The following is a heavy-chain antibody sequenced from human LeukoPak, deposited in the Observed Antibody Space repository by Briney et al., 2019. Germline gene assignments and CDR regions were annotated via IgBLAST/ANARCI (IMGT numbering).Heavy chain of an antibody. Sequence: GRSLRLSCAASGFTFSSYAMPWVRQAPGKGLEWVAVISYDGSNKYYADSVKGRFTISRDNSKNTLYLQMNSLRAEDTAVYYCARDRPTYYDFWSGYENWFDPWGQGTLVTVSS. CDR1: GFTFSSYA. CDR3: ARDRPTYYDFWSGYENWFDP. CDR2: ISYDGSNK. J-gene: IGHJ5*02. D-gene: IGHD3-3*01. V-gene: IGHV3-30*01.